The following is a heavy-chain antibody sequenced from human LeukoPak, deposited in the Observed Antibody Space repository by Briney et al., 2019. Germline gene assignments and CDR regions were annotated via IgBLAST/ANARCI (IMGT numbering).Heavy chain of an antibody. V-gene: IGHV3-53*01. CDR3: ARDRDSSGYYYV. Sequence: GGSLRLSCAASGFTVSSNYMSWVRQAPGKGLEWVSVIYSGGSTYYADSVKGRFTISRDNSKNTLYLQMNSLRAEDTAVYYCARDRDSSGYYYVWGQGTLATVSS. CDR2: IYSGGST. J-gene: IGHJ4*02. D-gene: IGHD3-22*01. CDR1: GFTVSSNY.